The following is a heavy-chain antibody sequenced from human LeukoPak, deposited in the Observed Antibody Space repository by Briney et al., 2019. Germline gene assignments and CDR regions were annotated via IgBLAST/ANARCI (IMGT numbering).Heavy chain of an antibody. CDR2: IDPDDSYA. CDR1: GYNFSTYW. D-gene: IGHD2-21*01. J-gene: IGHJ4*02. Sequence: GESLRISCEASGYNFSTYWITWVRQMPGKGLESMGRIDPDDSYANYSPSFQGHVTISTDKSISTAYLSWSSLKASDTAIYYCARLREGSMSIWGQGTLVTVSS. CDR3: ARLREGSMSI. V-gene: IGHV5-10-1*01.